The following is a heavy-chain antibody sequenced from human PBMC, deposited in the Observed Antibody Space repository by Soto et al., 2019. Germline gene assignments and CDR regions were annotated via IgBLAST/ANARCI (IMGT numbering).Heavy chain of an antibody. CDR2: IYHTGNA. Sequence: PSETLSLTCSVSGDSISNSRFYWAWIRQPPGEGLEWIGSIYHTGNAYYNPSLKSRVTIFVDTSKNQFSLKLTSVTAADTALYYCARDYFDSSDYTTNWFDPSGQGTLVTVSS. CDR3: ARDYFDSSDYTTNWFDP. CDR1: GDSISNSRFY. V-gene: IGHV4-39*01. J-gene: IGHJ5*02. D-gene: IGHD3-22*01.